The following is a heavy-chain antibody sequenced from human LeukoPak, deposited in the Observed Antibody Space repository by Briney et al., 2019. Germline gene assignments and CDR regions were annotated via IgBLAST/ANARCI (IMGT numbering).Heavy chain of an antibody. CDR3: ARGPTISETGYFDY. Sequence: ELLSSTWAVHGGSSGAYSWSWIRQSPGKGLHWIAEVNHRGDTNYNPSVKGRVTISVDTSKNQFSLKVTSLTAADTAVYYCARGPTISETGYFDYWGQGTLVTVSS. CDR2: VNHRGDT. CDR1: GGSSGAYS. V-gene: IGHV4-34*01. J-gene: IGHJ4*03. D-gene: IGHD1-1*01.